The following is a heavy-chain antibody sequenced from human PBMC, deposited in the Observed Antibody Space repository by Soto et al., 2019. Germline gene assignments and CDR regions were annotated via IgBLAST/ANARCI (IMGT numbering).Heavy chain of an antibody. CDR2: MNPNSGHT. Sequence: QVQLVQSGAEVKKPGASVKVSCKASGYTFTSHDINWVRQATGQGLEWMGWMNPNSGHTNYAQKLQGRVTMTRDTCISTAYMELTNLRSEDTGIYYCASDMSTSWGQGTLVTGFS. J-gene: IGHJ4*02. CDR1: GYTFTSHD. D-gene: IGHD2-2*01. V-gene: IGHV1-8*01. CDR3: ASDMSTS.